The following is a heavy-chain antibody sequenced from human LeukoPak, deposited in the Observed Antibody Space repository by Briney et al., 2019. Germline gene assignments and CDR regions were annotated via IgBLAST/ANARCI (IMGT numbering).Heavy chain of an antibody. CDR3: ARDRGVAGGNAFDI. D-gene: IGHD6-19*01. V-gene: IGHV4-59*01. J-gene: IGHJ3*02. Sequence: PSETLSLTCTVSGGSISNYYWSWIRQPPGKGLEWIGYIYYSGSTNYNPSLKSRVTISVDTSKDQFPLKLSSVTAADTAVYYCARDRGVAGGNAFDIWGQGTMVTVSS. CDR2: IYYSGST. CDR1: GGSISNYY.